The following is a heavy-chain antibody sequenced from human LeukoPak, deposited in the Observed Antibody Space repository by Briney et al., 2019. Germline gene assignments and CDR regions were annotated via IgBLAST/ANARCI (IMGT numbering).Heavy chain of an antibody. CDR3: AREGSRPSGYEFNSEAGRYFDY. D-gene: IGHD5-12*01. J-gene: IGHJ4*02. CDR2: IIPIFGTA. CDR1: GGTFSSYA. Sequence: SVKVSCKASGGTFSSYAISWVRQAPGQGLEWMGGIIPIFGTANYAQKFQGRVTITADKSTSTAYMELSSLRSEDTAVYYCAREGSRPSGYEFNSEAGRYFDYWGQGTLVTVSS. V-gene: IGHV1-69*06.